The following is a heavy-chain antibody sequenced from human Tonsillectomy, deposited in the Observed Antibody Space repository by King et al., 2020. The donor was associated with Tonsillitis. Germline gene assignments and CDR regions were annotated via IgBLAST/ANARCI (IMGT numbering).Heavy chain of an antibody. CDR2: CIPMFGAA. CDR3: ASRGRAYCTGGTCYARNWFDP. V-gene: IGHV1-69*06. D-gene: IGHD2-15*01. CDR1: GGTFSTYA. J-gene: IGHJ5*02. Sequence: VQLVESGAEVKKPGSSVKVSCKASGGTFSTYAISWVRQAPGQGPEWMGGCIPMFGAANFAQKFQGRDTITADKSTSTAYMELSSLRYEETAVYYCASRGRAYCTGGTCYARNWFDPWGQGTLVTVSS.